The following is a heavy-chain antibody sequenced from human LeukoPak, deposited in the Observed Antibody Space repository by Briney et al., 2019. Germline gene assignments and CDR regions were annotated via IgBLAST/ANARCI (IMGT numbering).Heavy chain of an antibody. D-gene: IGHD6-6*01. CDR1: GGSISSYY. J-gene: IGHJ4*02. Sequence: SETLSLTCTVSGGSISSYYWSWIRQPPGKGLEWIGYIYHSGSTYYNPSLKSRVTISVDRSKNQFSLKLSSVTAADTAVYYCARDSIKYSSSYWGQGTLVTVSS. CDR2: IYHSGST. V-gene: IGHV4-59*12. CDR3: ARDSIKYSSSY.